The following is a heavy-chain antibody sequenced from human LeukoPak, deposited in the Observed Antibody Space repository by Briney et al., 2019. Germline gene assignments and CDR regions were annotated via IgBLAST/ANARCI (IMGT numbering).Heavy chain of an antibody. CDR2: INSGSDTI. V-gene: IGHV3-48*04. CDR3: ARDGDDILTGYYYYGMDV. Sequence: GGSLRLSCAASGFSFNSYTMNWVRQAPGQGLEWVSFINSGSDTIYYADSVKGRFTISRDNAKNSLYLQMNSLRAEDTAVYYCARDGDDILTGYYYYGMDVWGQGTTVTVSS. J-gene: IGHJ6*02. CDR1: GFSFNSYT. D-gene: IGHD3-9*01.